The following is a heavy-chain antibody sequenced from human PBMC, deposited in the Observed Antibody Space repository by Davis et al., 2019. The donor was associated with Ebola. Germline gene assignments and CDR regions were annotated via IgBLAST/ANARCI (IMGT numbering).Heavy chain of an antibody. V-gene: IGHV1-2*04. J-gene: IGHJ6*02. Sequence: ASVKVSCKASGYTFTGYYMHWARQAPGQGLEWMGWINPNSGGTNYAQKFQGWVTMTRDTSISTAYMELSRLRSDDTAVYYCARDKQLGDYYYYGMDVWGQGTTVTVSS. CDR3: ARDKQLGDYYYYGMDV. CDR1: GYTFTGYY. D-gene: IGHD6-6*01. CDR2: INPNSGGT.